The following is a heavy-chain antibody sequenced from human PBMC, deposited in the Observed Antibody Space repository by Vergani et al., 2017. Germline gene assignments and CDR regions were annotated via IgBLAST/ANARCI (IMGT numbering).Heavy chain of an antibody. CDR2: ISGSGVSA. D-gene: IGHD3-22*01. Sequence: EVQLLESGGGLVQPGGSLRLTCAASEFTFSNYAMNWVRQAPGKGLELVSGISGSGVSAYYTDSVKGRFTISRDNSKNMLFLQMNNLRTEDTAIYYCARMGGYDVGDAFRIGYFDSWVPGILVTVSS. V-gene: IGHV3-23*01. CDR3: ARMGGYDVGDAFRIGYFDS. J-gene: IGHJ4*02. CDR1: EFTFSNYA.